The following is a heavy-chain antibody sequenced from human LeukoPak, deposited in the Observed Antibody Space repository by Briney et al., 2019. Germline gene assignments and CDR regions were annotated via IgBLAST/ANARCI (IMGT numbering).Heavy chain of an antibody. J-gene: IGHJ4*02. V-gene: IGHV1-2*02. CDR3: ARAEYGGNSELDY. Sequence: ASVKVSCKASGYTFTGYYMHWVRQAPGQGLEWMGWINPNSGGTNYAQKFQGRVTMTRDTSISTAYMELSRLRSDDTAVYYCARAEYGGNSELDYWGQGTLVTVSS. CDR1: GYTFTGYY. CDR2: INPNSGGT. D-gene: IGHD4-23*01.